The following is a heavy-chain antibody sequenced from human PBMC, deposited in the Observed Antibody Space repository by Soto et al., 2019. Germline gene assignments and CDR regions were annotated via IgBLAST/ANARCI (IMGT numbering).Heavy chain of an antibody. Sequence: GGSLRLSCAASGFTFSDYAMHWVRQAPGKGLEWVALISDDGNYKYYADSVKGRITISRDNSKNTVHLQMDSLRPEDTALYYCANRRIGCSHGMDVWGQRTTFTVSS. J-gene: IGHJ6*02. CDR2: ISDDGNYK. CDR1: GFTFSDYA. V-gene: IGHV3-30*18. D-gene: IGHD2-15*01. CDR3: ANRRIGCSHGMDV.